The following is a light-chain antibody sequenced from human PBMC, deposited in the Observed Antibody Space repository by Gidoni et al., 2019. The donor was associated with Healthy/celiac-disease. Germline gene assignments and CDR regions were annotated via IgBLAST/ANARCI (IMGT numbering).Light chain of an antibody. J-gene: IGLJ2*01. CDR3: QSYDSSLSGSGV. Sequence: QSVLPQPPSVSGAPGQRVTISCTGSSSNIGAGYDVHWYQPLPGTAPKLLIYGNSNRPSVVPDRFSGSKSGTSAALASTGLQAEDEADYYCQSYDSSLSGSGVFGGGTKLTVL. CDR2: GNS. V-gene: IGLV1-40*01. CDR1: SSNIGAGYD.